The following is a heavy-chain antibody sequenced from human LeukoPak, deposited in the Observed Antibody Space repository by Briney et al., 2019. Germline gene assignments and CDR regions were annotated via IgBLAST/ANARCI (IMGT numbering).Heavy chain of an antibody. CDR2: IYYSGST. CDR1: GGSISSYY. D-gene: IGHD3-10*01. V-gene: IGHV4-59*08. J-gene: IGHJ5*02. Sequence: PSETLSLTCTVPGGSISSYYWSWIRQPPGKGLEWIGYIYYSGSTNYNPSLTSRVTISVDTSKNQFSLRLTSVTAADTAVYFCARHGIWFGDTNRWFDPWGQGTLVTVSS. CDR3: ARHGIWFGDTNRWFDP.